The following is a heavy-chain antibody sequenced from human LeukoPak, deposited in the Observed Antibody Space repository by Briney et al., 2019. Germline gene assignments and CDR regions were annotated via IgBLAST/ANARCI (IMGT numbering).Heavy chain of an antibody. D-gene: IGHD3-3*01. CDR3: ARVRANYDFWSGAYYYGMDV. CDR1: GFTFSSYS. Sequence: GGSLRLSCAASGFTFSSYSMNWVRQAPGKGLEWASSISSSSSYIYYADSVKGRFTISRDNAKNSLYLQMNSLRAEDTAVYYCARVRANYDFWSGAYYYGMDVWGQGTTVTVSS. V-gene: IGHV3-21*01. CDR2: ISSSSSYI. J-gene: IGHJ6*02.